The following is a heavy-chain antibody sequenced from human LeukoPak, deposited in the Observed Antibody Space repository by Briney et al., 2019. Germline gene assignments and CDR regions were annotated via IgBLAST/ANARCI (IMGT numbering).Heavy chain of an antibody. V-gene: IGHV3-74*01. CDR1: GFTFSSYW. Sequence: PGGSLRLSCAAAGFTFSSYWMHWVRQVPGKGLVWVSRINSDGSSTSYADSVKGRFTISRDNAKNTLYLQMNSLRAEDTAVYYCARRGITIFSDWFDPWGQGTQVTVSS. CDR3: ARRGITIFSDWFDP. J-gene: IGHJ5*02. D-gene: IGHD3-9*01. CDR2: INSDGSST.